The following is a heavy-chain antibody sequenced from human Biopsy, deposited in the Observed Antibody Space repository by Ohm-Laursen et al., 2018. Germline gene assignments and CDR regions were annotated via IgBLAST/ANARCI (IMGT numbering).Heavy chain of an antibody. CDR2: INRDGSST. V-gene: IGHV3-74*01. CDR3: AREGYCSRTSCYPDY. Sequence: SLRLSCAASGYTLSSYWMHWVRQAPGKGLVWVSRINRDGSSTTYADSVKGRFTISRDSAKNTLYLQMNSLRAEDTAVYYCAREGYCSRTSCYPDYWGQGTLVTVSS. CDR1: GYTLSSYW. J-gene: IGHJ4*02. D-gene: IGHD2-2*01.